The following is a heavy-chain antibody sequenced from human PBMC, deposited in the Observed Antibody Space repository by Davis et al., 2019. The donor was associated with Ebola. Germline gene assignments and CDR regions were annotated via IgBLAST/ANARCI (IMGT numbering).Heavy chain of an antibody. V-gene: IGHV4-59*08. CDR3: ARQRNGSGRYYYYYYGMDV. Sequence: MPSETLSLTCAVYGGSFSGYYWSWIRQPPGKGLEWIGYIYYSGSTYYNPSLKSRVTISVDTSKNQFSLKLSSVTAADTAVYYCARQRNGSGRYYYYYYGMDVWGQGTTVTVSS. J-gene: IGHJ6*02. D-gene: IGHD3-10*01. CDR1: GGSFSGYY. CDR2: IYYSGST.